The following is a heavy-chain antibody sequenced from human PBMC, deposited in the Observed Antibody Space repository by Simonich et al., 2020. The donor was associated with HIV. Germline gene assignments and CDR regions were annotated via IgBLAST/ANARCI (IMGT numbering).Heavy chain of an antibody. CDR3: ARRHPTTVTTPYFDY. Sequence: QVQLQQWGAGLLKPSETLSLTCAVYGGSFSGYYWSWLRQPPGKGLEWIGEINHSGSTNHNPSLKSRVTISVDTSKNQFSLKLSSVTAADTAVYYCARRHPTTVTTPYFDYWGQGTLVTVSS. CDR2: INHSGST. V-gene: IGHV4-34*01. CDR1: GGSFSGYY. D-gene: IGHD4-17*01. J-gene: IGHJ4*02.